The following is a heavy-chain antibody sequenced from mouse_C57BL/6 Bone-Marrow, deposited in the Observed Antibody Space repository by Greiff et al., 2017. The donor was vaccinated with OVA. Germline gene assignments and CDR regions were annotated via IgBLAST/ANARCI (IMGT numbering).Heavy chain of an antibody. CDR3: ARRGYGSSYGAY. J-gene: IGHJ3*01. CDR2: IYPGSGST. V-gene: IGHV1-55*01. Sequence: QVQLQQPGAELVKPGASVKMSCKASGYTFTSYWITWVKQRPGQGLEWIGDIYPGSGSTNYNEKFKSKATLTVDTSSSTAYMQLRSLTSEDSAVYYCARRGYGSSYGAYWGQGTLVTVSA. D-gene: IGHD1-1*01. CDR1: GYTFTSYW.